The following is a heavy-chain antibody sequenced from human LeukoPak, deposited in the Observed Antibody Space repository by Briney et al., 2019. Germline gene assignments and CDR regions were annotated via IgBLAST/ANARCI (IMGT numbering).Heavy chain of an antibody. J-gene: IGHJ4*02. D-gene: IGHD6-13*01. CDR3: AREPLRSLTPSGVPPPITAAPHPFDY. Sequence: PSETLSLTCTVSGGSVSSSSYYWGWIRQPPGKGLEWIGSIYYSGSTYYNPSLKSRVTISVDTSKNQFSLKLSSVAAADTAVYYCAREPLRSLTPSGVPPPITAAPHPFDYWGQGTLVTVSS. V-gene: IGHV4-39*07. CDR2: IYYSGST. CDR1: GGSVSSSSYY.